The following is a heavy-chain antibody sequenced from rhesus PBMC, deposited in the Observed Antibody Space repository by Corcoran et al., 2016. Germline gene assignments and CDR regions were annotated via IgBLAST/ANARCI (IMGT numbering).Heavy chain of an antibody. D-gene: IGHD2-39*02. Sequence: QLQLQESGPGLVKPSETLSLTCAVSGASINSHSWTGIRQPTGKGLEWIGRISAGAGNTAYHPSRKPRVTISTDTSKNDFSLKLSSLTAADTAVYYCARGYTKGPFDYWGQGVLVTVSS. J-gene: IGHJ4*01. CDR3: ARGYTKGPFDY. V-gene: IGHV4-173*01. CDR2: ISAGAGNT. CDR1: GASINSHS.